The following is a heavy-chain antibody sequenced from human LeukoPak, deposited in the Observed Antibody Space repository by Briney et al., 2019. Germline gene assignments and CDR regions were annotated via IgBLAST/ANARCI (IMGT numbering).Heavy chain of an antibody. Sequence: RGSLRLSCAASGFTFSDYYMSWIRQAPGKGLEWVSYISSSGSTIYYADSVKGRFTISRDNAKNSLYLQMNSLRAEDTAVYYCARDRQDYVWGSYRDYWGQGTLVTVSS. D-gene: IGHD3-16*02. J-gene: IGHJ4*02. CDR2: ISSSGSTI. CDR3: ARDRQDYVWGSYRDY. V-gene: IGHV3-11*01. CDR1: GFTFSDYY.